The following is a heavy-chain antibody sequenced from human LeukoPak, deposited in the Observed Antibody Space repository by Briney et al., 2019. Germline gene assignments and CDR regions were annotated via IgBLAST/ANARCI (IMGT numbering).Heavy chain of an antibody. CDR3: ARDRITMVRRANNWFDP. Sequence: ASVKVSCKASGYTFTSYGMSWVRQAPGQGLEWMGWISAYNGNTNYAQKLQGRVTMTTDTSTSTAYMELRSLRSDDTAVYYCARDRITMVRRANNWFDPWGQGTLVTVSS. CDR1: GYTFTSYG. V-gene: IGHV1-18*01. CDR2: ISAYNGNT. D-gene: IGHD3-10*01. J-gene: IGHJ5*02.